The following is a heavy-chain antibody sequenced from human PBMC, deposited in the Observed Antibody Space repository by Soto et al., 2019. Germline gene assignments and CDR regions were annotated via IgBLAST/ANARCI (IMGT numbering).Heavy chain of an antibody. CDR3: APDYGGRSLF. CDR2: IYWDDSK. CDR1: GFSLTTDRVG. V-gene: IGHV2-5*02. D-gene: IGHD1-26*01. Sequence: QIPLKESGPTLVKPTQTLTLTCTFSGFSLTTDRVGVGWIRQPPGEALEWLAVIYWDDSKTYRPSLESRLTITKDPSKTQGALTMTHMASLDTATYYCAPDYGGRSLFWCPGTLLTVSS. J-gene: IGHJ4*02.